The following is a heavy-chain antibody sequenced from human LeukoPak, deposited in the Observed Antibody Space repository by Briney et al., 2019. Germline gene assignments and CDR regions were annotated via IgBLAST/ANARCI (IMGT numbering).Heavy chain of an antibody. CDR3: TSLAEGYSYYDSSGYPFDY. J-gene: IGHJ4*02. D-gene: IGHD3-22*01. Sequence: GGSLRLSCTASGFTFGDYAMSWFRQAPGKGLEWVGFIRSKAYGGTTEYAAPVKGRFTISRDDSKSIAYLQMNSLKTEDTAVYYCTSLAEGYSYYDSSGYPFDYWGQGTLVTVSS. CDR1: GFTFGDYA. CDR2: IRSKAYGGTT. V-gene: IGHV3-49*03.